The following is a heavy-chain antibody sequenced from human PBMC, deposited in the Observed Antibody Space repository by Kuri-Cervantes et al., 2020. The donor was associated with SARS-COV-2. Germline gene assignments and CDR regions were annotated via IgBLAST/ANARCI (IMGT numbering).Heavy chain of an antibody. Sequence: LSLTCAASGFTFSSYDMHWVRQATGKGLEWVSAIGTAGDTYYPGSVKGRFTISRDNSENTLHLQMNSLRAEDTAVYYCTRDTHSAIRADFWGKGTTVTRLL. J-gene: IGHJ6*04. CDR1: GFTFSSYD. V-gene: IGHV3-13*01. CDR3: TRDTHSAIRADF. D-gene: IGHD2-21*01. CDR2: IGTAGDT.